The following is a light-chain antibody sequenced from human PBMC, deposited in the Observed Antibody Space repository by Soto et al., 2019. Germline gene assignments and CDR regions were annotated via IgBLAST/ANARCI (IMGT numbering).Light chain of an antibody. CDR3: QQRSNWLT. Sequence: EIVLTQSPATLSLSPGERATLSCRASQSVSSYLAWYQQKPGQAPRFLIYGASTRATGIPARFSGSGSGTEFTLTISSLQSEDFAVYYCQQRSNWLTFGGGTKVDIK. CDR1: QSVSSY. J-gene: IGKJ4*01. V-gene: IGKV3-11*01. CDR2: GAS.